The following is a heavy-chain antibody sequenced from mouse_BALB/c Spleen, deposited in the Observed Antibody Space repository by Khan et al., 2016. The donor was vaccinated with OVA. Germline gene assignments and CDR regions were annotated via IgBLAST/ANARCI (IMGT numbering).Heavy chain of an antibody. CDR2: FSSGGSYT. J-gene: IGHJ2*01. D-gene: IGHD1-1*01. Sequence: EVELVESGGGLVKPGGSLKLSCAASGFTFSNYAMSWVRQTPEKRLEWVATFSSGGSYTYYPDGVKGRFTISRDNAKNTLYLQMSRLRSEDTAMYYCARTPGYYGSNYFDYWGQGTTLTVS. CDR3: ARTPGYYGSNYFDY. CDR1: GFTFSNYA. V-gene: IGHV5-9-3*01.